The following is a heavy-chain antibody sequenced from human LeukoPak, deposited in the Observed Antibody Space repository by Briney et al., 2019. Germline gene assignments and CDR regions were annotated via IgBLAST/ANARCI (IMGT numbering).Heavy chain of an antibody. J-gene: IGHJ4*02. CDR3: AKDRTQRYYYDSSGYDFDY. V-gene: IGHV3-23*01. D-gene: IGHD3-22*01. CDR2: ISGSGGST. Sequence: PGGSLRLSCAASGFTFSSYAMSWVRQAPGKGLEWVSAISGSGGSTYYADSVKGRFTISRDNSKNTLYLQMNSLRAEDTAVYYCAKDRTQRYYYDSSGYDFDYWGQGTLVTVSS. CDR1: GFTFSSYA.